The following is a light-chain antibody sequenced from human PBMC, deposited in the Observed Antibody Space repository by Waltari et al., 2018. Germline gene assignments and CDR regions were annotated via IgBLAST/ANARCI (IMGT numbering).Light chain of an antibody. Sequence: EIHMTQSPSSVSASVGDRVSMSCRASQDISTSLAWYQQKSGKAPSLLIYHSSTLQSGVPSRFSGAGTGTDFTLTINNQHPEDFATYFCQQGDTSPPTFGPGTKVELK. J-gene: IGKJ1*01. V-gene: IGKV1-12*01. CDR3: QQGDTSPPT. CDR1: QDISTS. CDR2: HSS.